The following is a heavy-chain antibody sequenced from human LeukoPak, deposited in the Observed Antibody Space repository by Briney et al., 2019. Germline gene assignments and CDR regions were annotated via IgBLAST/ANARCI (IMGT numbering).Heavy chain of an antibody. V-gene: IGHV1-46*01. CDR1: EYTFTSYY. Sequence: ASVKVSCKASEYTFTSYYIHWVRQAPGQGLEWMGIVIPSGDSRTYAQTYQSSITMTRDTSTRTVYMELSTLRSEDTAVYYCARGLLDGYPHPAAFDIWGQGTMVTVSS. CDR3: ARGLLDGYPHPAAFDI. J-gene: IGHJ3*02. D-gene: IGHD5-24*01. CDR2: VIPSGDSR.